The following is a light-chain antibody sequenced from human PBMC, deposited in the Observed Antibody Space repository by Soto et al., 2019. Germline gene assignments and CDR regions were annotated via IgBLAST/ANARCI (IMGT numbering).Light chain of an antibody. CDR3: QQYGSSVRT. Sequence: EIVLTQSPGTLSLSPGERATLSCRASQSVSSSFFAWYQQKPGQAPRLLIYGASSRATGIPDRFSGSGSGTGFTLTISRLEPEDFAVYYCQQYGSSVRTFGQGTKVDIK. CDR2: GAS. CDR1: QSVSSSF. V-gene: IGKV3-20*01. J-gene: IGKJ2*01.